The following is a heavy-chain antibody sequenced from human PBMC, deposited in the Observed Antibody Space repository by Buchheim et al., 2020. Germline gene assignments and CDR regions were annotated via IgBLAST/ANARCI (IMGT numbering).Heavy chain of an antibody. CDR2: ISSSSSYI. Sequence: EVQLVESGGGLVKPGGSLRLSCAASGFTFSSYSMYWVRQAPGKGLEWVSSISSSSSYIYYADSVKGRFTLSRDNAKNSLYLQMTSLRAEDTAVYYCARDAAEYSSSWYYYWGQGTL. D-gene: IGHD6-13*01. CDR1: GFTFSSYS. CDR3: ARDAAEYSSSWYYY. J-gene: IGHJ4*02. V-gene: IGHV3-21*01.